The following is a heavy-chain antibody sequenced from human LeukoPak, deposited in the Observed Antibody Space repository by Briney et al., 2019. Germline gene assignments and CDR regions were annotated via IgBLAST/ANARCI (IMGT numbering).Heavy chain of an antibody. J-gene: IGHJ4*02. CDR2: ISGTGGRT. CDR1: GFTFDNYA. D-gene: IGHD2-2*02. CDR3: AKDQGICTTTNCYNYYFDF. V-gene: IGHV3-23*01. Sequence: QPGGSLRLSCAASGFTFDNYAMSWVRQAPGKGLEWVSAISGTGGRTYYADSVKGRFTISRDNSKNTLYLQMNSLRAEDTAVCYCAKDQGICTTTNCYNYYFDFWGQGTLVTVSS.